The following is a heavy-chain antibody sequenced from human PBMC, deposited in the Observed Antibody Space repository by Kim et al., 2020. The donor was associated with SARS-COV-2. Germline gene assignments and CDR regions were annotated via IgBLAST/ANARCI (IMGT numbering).Heavy chain of an antibody. CDR2: TI. V-gene: IGHV3-48*03. J-gene: IGHJ4*02. Sequence: TILYADSVKGRFTISRDNAKNSLSLQMNSLRAEDTAVYYCVTKYSSGRSYWGQGTLVTVSS. D-gene: IGHD6-19*01. CDR3: VTKYSSGRSY.